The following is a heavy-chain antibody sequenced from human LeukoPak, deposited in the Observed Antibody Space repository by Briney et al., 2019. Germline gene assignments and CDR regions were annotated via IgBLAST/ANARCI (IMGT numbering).Heavy chain of an antibody. CDR3: ARVHVLWFGESEYYFDY. J-gene: IGHJ4*02. D-gene: IGHD3-10*01. Sequence: PSETLSLTCTVSGGSISSSSHYWGWIRQPPGKGLEWIGSIYYSGSTYYNPSLKSRVTISVDTSKNQFSLKLSSVTAADTAVYYCARVHVLWFGESEYYFDYWGQGTLVTVSS. CDR1: GGSISSSSHY. CDR2: IYYSGST. V-gene: IGHV4-39*01.